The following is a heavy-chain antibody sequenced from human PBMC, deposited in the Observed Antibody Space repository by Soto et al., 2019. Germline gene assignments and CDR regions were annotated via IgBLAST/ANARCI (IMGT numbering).Heavy chain of an antibody. CDR1: GFTCSSYD. V-gene: IGHV3-23*01. J-gene: IGHJ3*02. CDR2: ILVAGST. Sequence: EVQMWESGGGLVQPGGSLRLSCAVSGFTCSSYDMSWVRQAPGKGLEWVSTILVAGSTHYPDSVKGRFTISRDNSKTTVFLEMNSLTAGDTAVYYCAKATATGGGAFDICGQGTMVTVSS. D-gene: IGHD2-8*02. CDR3: AKATATGGGAFDI.